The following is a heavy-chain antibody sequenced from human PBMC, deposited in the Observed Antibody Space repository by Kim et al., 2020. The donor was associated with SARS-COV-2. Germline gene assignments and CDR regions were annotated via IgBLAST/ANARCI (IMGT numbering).Heavy chain of an antibody. CDR2: AYYSGSS. CDR1: GGSFSSYY. J-gene: IGHJ4*02. CDR3: VRRGDVLTGYYG. Sequence: SETLSLTCTVSGGSFSSYYWSWIRQPPGKGLEWIGNAYYSGSSNYNPSLKSRVTISVDTSKNQFSLKLSSVTAADTAVYYCVRRGDVLTGYYGWGQGTLVTVSS. V-gene: IGHV4-59*08. D-gene: IGHD3-9*01.